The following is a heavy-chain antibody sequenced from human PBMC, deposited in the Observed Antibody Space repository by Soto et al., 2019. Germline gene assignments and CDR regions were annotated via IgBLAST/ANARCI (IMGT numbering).Heavy chain of an antibody. D-gene: IGHD6-6*01. J-gene: IGHJ5*02. V-gene: IGHV4-30-2*01. CDR3: ARDPVGSSSGWFDP. CDR1: GGSISSGGYS. Sequence: PAETLSLTCAVSGGSISSGGYSGSWIRQPPGKGLEGIGYIYHSGSTYYNPSLKSRVTISVDRSKNQFSLKLSSVTAADTAVYYRARDPVGSSSGWFDPWGQGTLVTVSS. CDR2: IYHSGST.